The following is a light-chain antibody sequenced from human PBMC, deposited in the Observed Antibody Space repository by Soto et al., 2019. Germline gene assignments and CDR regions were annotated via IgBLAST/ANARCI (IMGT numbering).Light chain of an antibody. CDR2: AAS. V-gene: IGKV1-12*01. CDR3: QQADSFPLT. Sequence: DIPMTQSPSSVSASVGDRVTITCRASQGIRRWLDWYQQKPGKAPKLLIYAASSLQSGVPSRFSGSGSGTDFTITISSLQPEDFATYFCQQADSFPLTFGGGTKVEIK. J-gene: IGKJ4*01. CDR1: QGIRRW.